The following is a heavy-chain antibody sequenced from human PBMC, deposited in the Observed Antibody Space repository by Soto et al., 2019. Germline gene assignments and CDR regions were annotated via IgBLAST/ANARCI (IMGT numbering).Heavy chain of an antibody. CDR2: ISGSGGST. D-gene: IGHD2-15*01. V-gene: IGHV3-23*01. CDR1: GFTFSSYA. CDR3: AKDLGYCSGGSCYPNNWFDP. Sequence: EVQLLESGGGLVQPGGSPRLSCAASGFTFSSYAMSWVRQAPGKGLEWVSAISGSGGSTYYADSVKGRLTISRDNSKNTLYMQMNSLRAKDTAVYYCAKDLGYCSGGSCYPNNWFDPWGQGTLVTVSS. J-gene: IGHJ5*02.